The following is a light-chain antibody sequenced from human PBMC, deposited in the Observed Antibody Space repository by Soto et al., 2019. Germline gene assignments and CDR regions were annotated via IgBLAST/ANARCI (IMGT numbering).Light chain of an antibody. Sequence: QSVLTQPPSVSGAPGQRVSIPCTGSTSNIGAPYDVHWYQHLPGTAPKLPIYGDNNRPSGVPDRFSGSKSGTSASLAITRLQAEDEADYYCQSYDISLHNYVFGTGTKVTVL. CDR2: GDN. CDR3: QSYDISLHNYV. V-gene: IGLV1-40*01. J-gene: IGLJ1*01. CDR1: TSNIGAPYD.